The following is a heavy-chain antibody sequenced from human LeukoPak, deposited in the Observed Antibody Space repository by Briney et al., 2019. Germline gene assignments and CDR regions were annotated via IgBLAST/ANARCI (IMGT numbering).Heavy chain of an antibody. CDR2: INPNSGGT. V-gene: IGHV1-2*06. Sequence: GASVKVSCKASGYTFTGYYMHWVRQAPGQGLEWMGRINPNSGGTNYAQKFQGRVTMTRDTSISTAYMELSRLRSDDTAVYYCAREYDGDSSGYQRDAFDIWGQGTMVTVSS. CDR3: AREYDGDSSGYQRDAFDI. J-gene: IGHJ3*02. CDR1: GYTFTGYY. D-gene: IGHD3-22*01.